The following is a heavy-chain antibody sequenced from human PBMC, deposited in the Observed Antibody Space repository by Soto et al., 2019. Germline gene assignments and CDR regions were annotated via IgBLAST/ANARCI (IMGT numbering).Heavy chain of an antibody. CDR2: IRPLLGTT. Sequence: SEKVSRKTSGGSLRRHAINWLRQAPGHGLEWMGGIRPLLGTTNYAQQFKPRATIRADESTIPAYMELSSLISEDSAVYYLSRPVIHGSSWYFWCDPWGQGPRVTVSS. J-gene: IGHJ5*02. D-gene: IGHD6-13*01. V-gene: IGHV1-69*13. CDR3: SRPVIHGSSWYFWCDP. CDR1: GGSLRRHA.